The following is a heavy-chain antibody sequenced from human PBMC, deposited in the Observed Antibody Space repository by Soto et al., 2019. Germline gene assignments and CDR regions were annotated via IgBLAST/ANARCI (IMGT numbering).Heavy chain of an antibody. V-gene: IGHV1-2*04. CDR1: GYTFTGYY. Sequence: ASVKVSCKASGYTFTGYYMHWVRQAPGQGLEWMGWINPNSGGTNYAQKFQGWVTMTRDTSISTAYMELSRLRSDDTAVYYCARGRAIFGVVILIAAFDPWGQGTLVTISS. CDR3: ARGRAIFGVVILIAAFDP. J-gene: IGHJ5*02. D-gene: IGHD3-3*01. CDR2: INPNSGGT.